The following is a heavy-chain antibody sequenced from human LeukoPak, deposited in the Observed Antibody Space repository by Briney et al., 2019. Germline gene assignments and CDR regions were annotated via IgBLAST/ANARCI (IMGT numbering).Heavy chain of an antibody. V-gene: IGHV1-2*06. CDR2: INPSSGGT. CDR3: TRGPSGSDY. CDR1: GYTLTGYY. D-gene: IGHD3-10*01. Sequence: ASVKVSCKVSGYTLTGYYLHWVRQPPGQGLEWMGRINPSSGGTNYAQKFQGRVTMTRDTSINTAYMDLSSLRSDDTAVYYCTRGPSGSDYWGQGTLVTVSS. J-gene: IGHJ4*02.